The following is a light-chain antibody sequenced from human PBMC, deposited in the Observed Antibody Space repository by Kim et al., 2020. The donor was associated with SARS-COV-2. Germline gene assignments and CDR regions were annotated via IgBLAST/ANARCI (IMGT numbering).Light chain of an antibody. V-gene: IGLV2-11*01. CDR1: TSDIGAYNF. CDR3: CSYAGTSAWV. Sequence: GQSVTISCTGATSDIGAYNFVSWYHHLPGKAPKLIIYDVNKRPSGVPDRFSGSKSGNTASLTISGLQAEDDGDFFCCSYAGTSAWVFGGGTRLTVL. J-gene: IGLJ3*02. CDR2: DVN.